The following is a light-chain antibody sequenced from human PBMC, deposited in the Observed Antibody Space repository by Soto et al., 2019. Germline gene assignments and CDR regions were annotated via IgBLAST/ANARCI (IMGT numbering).Light chain of an antibody. CDR2: QAS. Sequence: IHMTHSPSTLSASVGDRVTITFRASQSISTCLAWYQQKPGKAPRLLMYQASSLKSGVPSRFSGSGSETEFTLTITSLQPDDTATYFCQQYSTYLWTFGQGTKVDIK. V-gene: IGKV1-5*03. CDR3: QQYSTYLWT. CDR1: QSISTC. J-gene: IGKJ1*01.